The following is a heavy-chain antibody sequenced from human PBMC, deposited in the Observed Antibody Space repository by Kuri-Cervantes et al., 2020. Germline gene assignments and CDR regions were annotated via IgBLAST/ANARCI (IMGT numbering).Heavy chain of an antibody. J-gene: IGHJ6*02. CDR2: IIPIFGTA. CDR1: GGTFSNYA. V-gene: IGHV1-69*13. D-gene: IGHD6-19*01. Sequence: SVKVSCKASGGTFSNYAISWVRQAPGQGLEWMGGIIPIFGTANYAQKFQGRVTITADESTSTAYMELSSLRSEDTAVYYCAWSSADYYGMDVWGQGTTVTVSS. CDR3: AWSSADYYGMDV.